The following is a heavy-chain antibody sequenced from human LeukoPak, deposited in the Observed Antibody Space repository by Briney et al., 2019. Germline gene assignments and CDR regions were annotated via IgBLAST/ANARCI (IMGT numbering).Heavy chain of an antibody. D-gene: IGHD3-3*01. J-gene: IGHJ3*02. V-gene: IGHV3-73*01. CDR2: IRSKANSYAT. CDR3: TRPHYDFWSGYSLDAFNI. CDR1: GFTFSGSA. Sequence: SGGSLRLSCAASGFTFSGSAMHWVRQASGKGLGWVGRIRSKANSYATAYAASVKGRFTISRDDSKNTAYLQMNSLKTEDTAVYYCTRPHYDFWSGYSLDAFNIWGQGTMVTVSS.